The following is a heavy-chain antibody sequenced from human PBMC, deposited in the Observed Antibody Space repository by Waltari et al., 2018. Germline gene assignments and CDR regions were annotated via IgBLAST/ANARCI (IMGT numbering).Heavy chain of an antibody. CDR1: GFTFSSYS. CDR2: ISSRSSYI. CDR3: ARDPSGATNY. V-gene: IGHV3-21*01. D-gene: IGHD1-26*01. J-gene: IGHJ4*02. Sequence: EVQLVESGGGLVKPGGSLRLSCAASGFTFSSYSMNWVRQAPGKGLEWVSSISSRSSYIYYADSVKGRFTISRDNAKNSLYLQMNSLRAEDTAVYYCARDPSGATNYWGQGTLVTVSS.